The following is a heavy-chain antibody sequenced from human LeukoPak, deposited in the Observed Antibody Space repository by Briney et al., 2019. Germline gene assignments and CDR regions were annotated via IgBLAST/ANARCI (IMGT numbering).Heavy chain of an antibody. J-gene: IGHJ4*02. D-gene: IGHD3-22*01. CDR2: ISSSSSYI. Sequence: PGGSLRLSCAASGFTFSSYSMNWVRQAPGKRLEWGLSISSSSSYIYYADSVKGRFTISRDKAKNSLYLQMNSLRAEDTAVYYCARDKYYYNSRMDYWGQGTLVTVSS. V-gene: IGHV3-21*01. CDR3: ARDKYYYNSRMDY. CDR1: GFTFSSYS.